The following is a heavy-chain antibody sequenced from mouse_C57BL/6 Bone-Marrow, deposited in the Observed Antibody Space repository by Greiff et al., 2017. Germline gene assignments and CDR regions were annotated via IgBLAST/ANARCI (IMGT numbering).Heavy chain of an antibody. D-gene: IGHD2-4*01. CDR2: INPNDCTT. CDR3: ARGYYYDYAMDY. CDR1: GYSFTDYN. V-gene: IGHV1-39*01. J-gene: IGHJ4*01. Sequence: VQLQQSGPELVKPGASVKISCTASGYSFTDYNMNWVQQSNGKSLEWIGVINPNDCTTSYTQKFTGKATLTVDQSSSTAYMQLNRLTSEDSAVYYCARGYYYDYAMDYWGQGTSVTVSS.